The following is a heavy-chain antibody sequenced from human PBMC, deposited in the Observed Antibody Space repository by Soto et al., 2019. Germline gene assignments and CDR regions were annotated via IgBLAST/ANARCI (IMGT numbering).Heavy chain of an antibody. J-gene: IGHJ3*01. Sequence: EVQLLESGGGLVQPGGSLRLSCAASGFSCSTYGMGWVRQPPGKGLEWVSGISGSGGDTYYADAVKGRFTISRDNSKNTLYLPMNRLRAEDTAVYYCAQRDTSTLIVVTKSDFDVWGPGTVVTVSS. CDR2: ISGSGGDT. CDR3: AQRDTSTLIVVTKSDFDV. CDR1: GFSCSTYG. V-gene: IGHV3-23*01. D-gene: IGHD3-22*01.